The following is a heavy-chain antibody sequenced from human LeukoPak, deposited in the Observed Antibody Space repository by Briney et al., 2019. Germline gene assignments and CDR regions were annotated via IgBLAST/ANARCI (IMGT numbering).Heavy chain of an antibody. Sequence: GGSLRLSCAASGFTFSGYAMTWVRQAPGKGLEWVSLISGSGGSTYYADVVKGRFTISRDNAKNSVYLQMNSLRAEDTAVYYCARERVGATITFDYWGQGTLVTVSS. V-gene: IGHV3-23*01. D-gene: IGHD1-26*01. CDR2: ISGSGGST. CDR3: ARERVGATITFDY. CDR1: GFTFSGYA. J-gene: IGHJ4*02.